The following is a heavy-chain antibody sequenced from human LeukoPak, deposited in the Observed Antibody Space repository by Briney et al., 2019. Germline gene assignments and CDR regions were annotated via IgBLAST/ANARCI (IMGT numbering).Heavy chain of an antibody. V-gene: IGHV3-21*01. D-gene: IGHD3-22*01. Sequence: GGSLRLSCAASGFTFSSYSMNWVRQAPGKGLEWVSSISSSSSYIYYADSVKGRFTISRDNSKNTLYLQMNSLRAEDTAVYYCARDSYDSSGYYPFWGQGTLVTVSS. CDR2: ISSSSSYI. J-gene: IGHJ4*02. CDR3: ARDSYDSSGYYPF. CDR1: GFTFSSYS.